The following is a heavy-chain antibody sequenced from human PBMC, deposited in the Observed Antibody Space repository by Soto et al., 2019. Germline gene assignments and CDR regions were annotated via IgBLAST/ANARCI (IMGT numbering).Heavy chain of an antibody. CDR2: INSDGSST. D-gene: IGHD6-13*01. V-gene: IGHV3-74*01. CDR1: GFTFSSYW. CDR3: ARGSCSSSHVDP. J-gene: IGHJ5*02. Sequence: GGSLRLSCAASGFTFSSYWMHWVRQAPGKGLVWVSRINSDGSSTSYADSVKGRFTISRDNAKNTLYLQMNSLRAEDTAVYYCARGSCSSSHVDPWGQGTLVTVS.